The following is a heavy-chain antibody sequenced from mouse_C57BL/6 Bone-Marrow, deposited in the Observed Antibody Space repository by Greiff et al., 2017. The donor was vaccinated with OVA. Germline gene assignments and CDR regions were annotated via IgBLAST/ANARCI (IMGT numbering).Heavy chain of an antibody. CDR2: IYPRSGNT. V-gene: IGHV1-81*01. J-gene: IGHJ4*01. CDR3: ARPYGNGLYYAMDY. D-gene: IGHD1-1*01. CDR1: GYTFTSYG. Sequence: QVQLQQSGAELARPGASVRLSCKASGYTFTSYGISWVKQRTGQGLEWIGEIYPRSGNTYYNEKFKGKATLTADKSSSTAYMEHRSLTSEDSAVYFCARPYGNGLYYAMDYWGQGTSVTVSA.